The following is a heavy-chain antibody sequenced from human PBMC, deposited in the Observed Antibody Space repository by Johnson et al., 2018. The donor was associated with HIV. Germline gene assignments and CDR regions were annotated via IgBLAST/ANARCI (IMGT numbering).Heavy chain of an antibody. CDR3: ATDRYYNVWCGSGHAAFDI. CDR1: GFTFSSYG. D-gene: IGHD3-3*01. V-gene: IGHV3-30*02. J-gene: IGHJ3*02. CDR2: IRYDGSNK. Sequence: QVQLVESGGGLVKPGGSLRLSCAASGFTFSSYGMHWVRQAPGKGLEWVAFIRYDGSNKYYADSVKGRFTISRDNSKNTLYLQMNSLRAEDTAVYYCATDRYYNVWCGSGHAAFDILGQGTMVTVSS.